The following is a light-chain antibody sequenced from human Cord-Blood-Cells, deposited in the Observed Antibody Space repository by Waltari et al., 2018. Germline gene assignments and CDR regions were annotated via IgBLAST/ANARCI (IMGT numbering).Light chain of an antibody. CDR1: SSDVGGYNY. CDR3: SSYAGSNRV. J-gene: IGLJ3*02. CDR2: EFS. Sequence: QSALTQPPSASGSPGQSVTISCTGTSSDVGGYNYVSWYQQHPGKAPKLMIYEFSKRPSGVPDRFSGSKSGNTASLTVSGLQAEDEADYYCSSYAGSNRVFGGGTKLTVL. V-gene: IGLV2-8*01.